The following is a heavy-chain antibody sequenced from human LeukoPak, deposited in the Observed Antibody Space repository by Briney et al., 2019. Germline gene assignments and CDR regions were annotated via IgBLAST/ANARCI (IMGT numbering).Heavy chain of an antibody. J-gene: IGHJ5*02. Sequence: GASVKVSCKASGYTFTSYGISWVRQAPGQGLEWMGWISAYNGNTNYAQKLQGRVTMTTDTSTSTAYMELRSLRSDDMAVYYCARVCYYDSSGYSRDSNWFDPWGQGTLVTVSS. CDR2: ISAYNGNT. CDR1: GYTFTSYG. V-gene: IGHV1-18*03. CDR3: ARVCYYDSSGYSRDSNWFDP. D-gene: IGHD3-22*01.